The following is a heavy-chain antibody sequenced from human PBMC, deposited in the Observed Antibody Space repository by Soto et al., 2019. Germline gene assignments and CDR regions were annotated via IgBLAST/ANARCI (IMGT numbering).Heavy chain of an antibody. Sequence: PGGSLRLSCAASGFTFSSYAMSWVRQAPGKGLEWVSGISGSGGSTFYADSVKGRFTISRDNSKNTLYLQMNSLRAEDTAVYYCAKPPSFYFDRSGYYYDYWGQGTLVTVSS. V-gene: IGHV3-23*01. D-gene: IGHD3-22*01. CDR1: GFTFSSYA. CDR2: ISGSGGST. CDR3: AKPPSFYFDRSGYYYDY. J-gene: IGHJ4*02.